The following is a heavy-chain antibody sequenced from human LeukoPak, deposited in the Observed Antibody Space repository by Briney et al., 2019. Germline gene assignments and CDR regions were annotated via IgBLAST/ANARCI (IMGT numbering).Heavy chain of an antibody. CDR2: IYYSGSA. CDR1: GGSISSGSYY. CDR3: ARGKAMVRGVIIRYYYMDV. V-gene: IGHV4-39*07. Sequence: SETLSLTCTVSGGSISSGSYYWSWIRQPPGKGLEWIGSIYYSGSAYYNPSLKSRVTISVDTSKNQFSLKLSSVTAADTAVYYCARGKAMVRGVIIRYYYMDVWGKGTTVTVSS. D-gene: IGHD3-10*01. J-gene: IGHJ6*03.